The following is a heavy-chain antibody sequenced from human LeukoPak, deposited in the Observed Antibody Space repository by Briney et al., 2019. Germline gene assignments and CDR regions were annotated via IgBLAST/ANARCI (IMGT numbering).Heavy chain of an antibody. CDR3: ARDMGDASDI. V-gene: IGHV3-66*01. CDR1: RFTVGDSY. J-gene: IGHJ3*02. CDR2: LYSDGTT. Sequence: GGSLRLSCAASRFTVGDSYMSWVRQAPGKGLEWVSILYSDGTTYYADSVKGRFTISRDNSKNTLFLQMDSLRAEDTAVYYCARDMGDASDIWGQGTMVTVSS. D-gene: IGHD3-10*01.